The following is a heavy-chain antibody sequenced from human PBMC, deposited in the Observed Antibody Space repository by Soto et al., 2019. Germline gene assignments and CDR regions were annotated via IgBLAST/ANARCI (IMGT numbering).Heavy chain of an antibody. J-gene: IGHJ4*02. CDR1: GFTFDDYA. V-gene: IGHV3-9*01. Sequence: EVQLVESGGGLVQPGRSLRLSCAASGFTFDDYAMHWVRQAPGKGLEWVSGISWNSGSIGYADSVKGRFTISRDNAKNSLYLQMNSLRAEDTALYYCASGRGGGYGRDCVDKWGQGTLGTASS. CDR2: ISWNSGSI. D-gene: IGHD1-26*01. CDR3: ASGRGGGYGRDCVDK.